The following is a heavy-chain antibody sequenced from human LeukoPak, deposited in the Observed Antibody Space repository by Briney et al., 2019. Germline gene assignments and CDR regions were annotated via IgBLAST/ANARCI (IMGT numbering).Heavy chain of an antibody. D-gene: IGHD3-16*01. CDR1: GGSFSGYY. Sequence: KTSETLSLTCAVYGGSFSGYYWSWIRRPPGKGLEWIGEINHSGSTNYNPSLKSRVTISVDTSKNQFSLKLSSVTAADTAVYYCARHYGPWGQGTLVTVSS. V-gene: IGHV4-34*01. CDR2: INHSGST. J-gene: IGHJ4*02. CDR3: ARHYGP.